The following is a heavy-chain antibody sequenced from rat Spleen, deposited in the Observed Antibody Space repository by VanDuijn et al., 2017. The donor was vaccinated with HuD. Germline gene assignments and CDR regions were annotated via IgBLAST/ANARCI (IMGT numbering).Heavy chain of an antibody. CDR1: GFTFSNCD. CDR2: ISYNGGST. CDR3: ARSGSSTYFDY. J-gene: IGHJ2*01. V-gene: IGHV5-7*01. D-gene: IGHD4-3*01. Sequence: EVQLVESGGGLVQPGRSLKLSCAASGFTFSNCDMAWVRQAPKKGLEWVAYISYNGGSTYYRDSVKGRFTISRDYAKSTLYLEMDSLRSEDTATYYCARSGSSTYFDYWGQGVMVTVSS.